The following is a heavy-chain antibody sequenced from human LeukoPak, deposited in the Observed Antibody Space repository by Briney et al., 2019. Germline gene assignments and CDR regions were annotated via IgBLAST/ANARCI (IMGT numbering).Heavy chain of an antibody. V-gene: IGHV3-74*03. Sequence: PGGSLRLSCAASGFTFSTYWMHWVRQAPGKGLVWVSRINSDGSATTYADFVKGRFTVSRDNAKNTLYLQMSSLRAEDTAVYFCARVGGRGSIGGDCWGQGTLVTVSS. CDR3: ARVGGRGSIGGDC. CDR2: INSDGSAT. D-gene: IGHD3-10*01. J-gene: IGHJ4*02. CDR1: GFTFSTYW.